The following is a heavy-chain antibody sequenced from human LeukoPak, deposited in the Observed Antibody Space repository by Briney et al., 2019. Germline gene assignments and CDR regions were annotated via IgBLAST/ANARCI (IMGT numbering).Heavy chain of an antibody. Sequence: SGPTLVNPTQTLTLTCTFSGFSLSTSGVGVGWIRQPPGKALARLALIHWDDDKRYSPSLKSRLTITNDTSKNQVVLTMTNMDPVDTATYYCAHIPPRALIAGLAAAVYYFDYWGQGTLVTVSS. J-gene: IGHJ4*02. D-gene: IGHD6-13*01. CDR2: IHWDDDK. V-gene: IGHV2-5*02. CDR1: GFSLSTSGVG. CDR3: AHIPPRALIAGLAAAVYYFDY.